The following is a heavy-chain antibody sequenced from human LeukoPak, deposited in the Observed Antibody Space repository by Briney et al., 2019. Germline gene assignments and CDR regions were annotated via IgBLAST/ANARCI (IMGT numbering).Heavy chain of an antibody. Sequence: GGSLRLSCAASGFTFDDYAMHWVRQAPGKGLEWVSLISGDGGSTYYADSVKGRFTISRDNSKNSLYLQMNSLRTEDTALYYCAKDTRTPVLLRFGELSDYGMDVWGQGTTVTVSS. V-gene: IGHV3-43*02. CDR1: GFTFDDYA. J-gene: IGHJ6*02. CDR2: ISGDGGST. CDR3: AKDTRTPVLLRFGELSDYGMDV. D-gene: IGHD3-10*01.